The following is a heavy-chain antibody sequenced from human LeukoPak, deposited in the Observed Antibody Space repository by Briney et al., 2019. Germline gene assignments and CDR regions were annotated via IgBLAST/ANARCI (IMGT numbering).Heavy chain of an antibody. CDR2: ISSSSRNI. D-gene: IGHD3-9*01. V-gene: IGHV3-21*01. CDR1: GLTFSTYS. Sequence: PGGSLRLSCAVSGLTFSTYSMNWVRQAPGKGLEWVSSISSSSRNIYYADSLRGRFTISRDNAKNSLYLQMNSLRAEDMAVYYCAREVVIFPDYYYYGMDVWGQGTTVTVSS. J-gene: IGHJ6*02. CDR3: AREVVIFPDYYYYGMDV.